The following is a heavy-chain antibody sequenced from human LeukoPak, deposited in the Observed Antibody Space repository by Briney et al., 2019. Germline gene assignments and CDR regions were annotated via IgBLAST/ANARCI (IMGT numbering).Heavy chain of an antibody. Sequence: PGGSLRLSCAASGFTFSSYSMNWVRQAPGKGLEWVSSISSSSSYIYYADSVKGRFTISRDNAKNSLYLQMNSLRAEDTAVYYCARVDNFDYYDSSGSRAPWGQGNLVTVSS. V-gene: IGHV3-21*01. J-gene: IGHJ1*01. CDR3: ARVDNFDYYDSSGSRAP. CDR1: GFTFSSYS. CDR2: ISSSSSYI. D-gene: IGHD3-22*01.